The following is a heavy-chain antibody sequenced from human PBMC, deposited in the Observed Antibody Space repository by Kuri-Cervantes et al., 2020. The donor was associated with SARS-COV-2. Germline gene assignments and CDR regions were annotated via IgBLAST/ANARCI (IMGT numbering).Heavy chain of an antibody. CDR1: GFTFSSYS. Sequence: GESLKISCAASGFTFSSYSMNWVRQAPGKGLEWVSSISSSSSYIYYADSVKGRLTISRDNSKNTLYLQMNSLRADDTAVYYCAKSAHNNGNDAFDVWGQGTMVTVSS. CDR3: AKSAHNNGNDAFDV. CDR2: ISSSSSYI. J-gene: IGHJ3*01. D-gene: IGHD1-1*01. V-gene: IGHV3-21*04.